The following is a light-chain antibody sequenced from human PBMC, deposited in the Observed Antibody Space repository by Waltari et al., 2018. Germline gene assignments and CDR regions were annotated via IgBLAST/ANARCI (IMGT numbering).Light chain of an antibody. J-gene: IGLJ1*01. CDR1: NNDVGNGR. Sequence: QSGLTQPPSVSKGLRQTATLTCIGNNNDVGNGRAAWWPQHQGQPPKLLAYSNNNRPSGSSERFSASRAGNTASLTITGLQPEDEADYYCAAWDSILSGYVFGTATKLTVL. V-gene: IGLV10-54*01. CDR3: AAWDSILSGYV. CDR2: SNN.